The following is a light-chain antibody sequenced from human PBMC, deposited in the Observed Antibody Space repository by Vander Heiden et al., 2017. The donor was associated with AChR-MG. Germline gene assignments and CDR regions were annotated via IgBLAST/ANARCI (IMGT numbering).Light chain of an antibody. CDR3: AAWDDSLNGYV. CDR2: NNN. CDR1: ISNIGSNT. V-gene: IGLV1-44*01. Sequence: QSVLTQPPSASGTPGQRVTISCSGSISNIGSNTVNWYQQLPGTAPKLLIYNNNQRPSGVPDRFSGSKSGTSASLAISGLQSEDEADYYCAAWDDSLNGYVFGTGTKVTLL. J-gene: IGLJ1*01.